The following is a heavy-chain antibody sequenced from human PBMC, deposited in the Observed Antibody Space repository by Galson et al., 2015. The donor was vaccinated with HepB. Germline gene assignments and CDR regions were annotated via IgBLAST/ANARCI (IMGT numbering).Heavy chain of an antibody. CDR2: ISGTGSRT. V-gene: IGHV3-23*01. J-gene: IGHJ4*02. D-gene: IGHD6-13*01. CDR1: GFIFGSYA. CDR3: TKNSLGYCSSWFDY. Sequence: SLRLSCAASGFIFGSYAMSWVRQAPGRGLEWVSSISGTGSRTEYADSVKGRFTISRDNSRKTLYLQMNSLRAEDTAVYYCTKNSLGYCSSWFDYWGQGTLVTVSS.